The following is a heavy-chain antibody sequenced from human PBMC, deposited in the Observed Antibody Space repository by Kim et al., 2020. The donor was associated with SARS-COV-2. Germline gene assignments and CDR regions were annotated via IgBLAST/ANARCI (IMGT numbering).Heavy chain of an antibody. D-gene: IGHD6-13*01. Sequence: PTLKSRVTISVDTSKNQSSLRLSSVTAADTAVYYCARELSIAAAGTLFDSWGQGTLVTVSS. CDR3: ARELSIAAAGTLFDS. J-gene: IGHJ4*02. V-gene: IGHV4-59*01.